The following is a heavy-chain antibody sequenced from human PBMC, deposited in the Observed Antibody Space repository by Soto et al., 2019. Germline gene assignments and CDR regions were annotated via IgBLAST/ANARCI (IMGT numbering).Heavy chain of an antibody. Sequence: PSQTLSLTCAISGDSVSSNSAAWNWIRQSPSRGLEWLGRTYYRSKWYNDYAVSVKSRITTNPDTSNNQFSLQLNSVTPEDTAVYYCARDFSHIVVVPAAIRGYYFDYWGQGTLVTVSS. D-gene: IGHD2-2*02. J-gene: IGHJ4*02. CDR3: ARDFSHIVVVPAAIRGYYFDY. V-gene: IGHV6-1*01. CDR1: GDSVSSNSAA. CDR2: TYYRSKWYN.